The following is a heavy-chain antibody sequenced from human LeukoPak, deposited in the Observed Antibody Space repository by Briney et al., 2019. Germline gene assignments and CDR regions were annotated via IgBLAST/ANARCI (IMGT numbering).Heavy chain of an antibody. CDR2: ISYDGSNK. D-gene: IGHD6-13*01. CDR3: AKDQFDIAAQAPYYYYGMDV. CDR1: GFTFSSYG. J-gene: IGHJ6*02. V-gene: IGHV3-30*18. Sequence: PGRSLRLSCAASGFTFSSYGMHWVRQAPGKGPEWVAVISYDGSNKCYADSVKGRFTISRDNSKNTLYLQMNSLRAEDTAVYYCAKDQFDIAAQAPYYYYGMDVWGQGTTVTVSS.